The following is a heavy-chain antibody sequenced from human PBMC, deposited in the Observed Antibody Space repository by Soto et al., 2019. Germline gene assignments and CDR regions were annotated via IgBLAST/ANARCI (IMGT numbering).Heavy chain of an antibody. J-gene: IGHJ6*02. CDR1: GFTFSSYA. Sequence: QVQLVESGGGVVQPGRSLRLSCAASGFTFSSYAMHWVRQAPGKGLEWVAVISYDGSNKYYADSVKGRFTISRDNSKNTLYLKMNSLRAEDTAVYYCAREYYYDSSGYYYYYGMDVWGQGTTVTVSS. CDR2: ISYDGSNK. D-gene: IGHD3-22*01. V-gene: IGHV3-30-3*01. CDR3: AREYYYDSSGYYYYYGMDV.